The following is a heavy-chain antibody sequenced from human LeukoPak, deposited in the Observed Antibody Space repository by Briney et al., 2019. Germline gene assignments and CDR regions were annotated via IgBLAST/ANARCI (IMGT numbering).Heavy chain of an antibody. J-gene: IGHJ3*02. CDR1: GFTFDDYG. CDR2: INQHGSEK. V-gene: IGHV3-7*01. D-gene: IGHD3/OR15-3a*01. Sequence: PGGSLRLSCAASGFTFDDYGMSWVRQAPGKGLEWVANINQHGSEKYYVDSVKGRFTISRDNAKNSLYLQMNSLRAEDTAVYYCARNSFGLVIYDAFDIWGLGTMVTVSS. CDR3: ARNSFGLVIYDAFDI.